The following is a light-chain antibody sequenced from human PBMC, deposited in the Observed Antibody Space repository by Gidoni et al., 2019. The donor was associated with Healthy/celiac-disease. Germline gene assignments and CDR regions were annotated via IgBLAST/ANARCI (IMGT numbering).Light chain of an antibody. CDR1: QSVSSY. Sequence: EIVLTQSPATLSLSPGERATLPCRASQSVSSYLAWYQQKPGQAPRLLIYDASNRATGIPARFSGSGSGTDFTLTISSLEPEDFAVYYCQQSSNWPPTFGGGTKVEIK. V-gene: IGKV3-11*01. CDR2: DAS. J-gene: IGKJ4*01. CDR3: QQSSNWPPT.